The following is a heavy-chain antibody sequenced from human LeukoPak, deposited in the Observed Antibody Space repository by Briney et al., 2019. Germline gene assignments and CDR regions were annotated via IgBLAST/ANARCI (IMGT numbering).Heavy chain of an antibody. Sequence: GGSLRLSCAASGLTLSRYAVNWARQAPGRGLEWFSYIRPSGDSTVYAESVKGRFTISRDNSKNMLYLQMDSLRAEDTAIYYCVKKVYYYMDVWGKGTTVTVSS. CDR1: GLTLSRYA. CDR3: VKKVYYYMDV. CDR2: IRPSGDST. V-gene: IGHV3-23*01. J-gene: IGHJ6*03.